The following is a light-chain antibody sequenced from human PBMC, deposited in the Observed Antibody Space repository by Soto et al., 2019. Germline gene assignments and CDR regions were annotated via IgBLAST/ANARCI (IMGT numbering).Light chain of an antibody. CDR1: VLAKKY. CDR3: YSAVDKHHV. CDR2: KDI. V-gene: IGLV3-27*01. Sequence: SCELTQPSLVSVSPGQTARITCAGDVLAKKYDRWFQQKPGQAPALVIYKDIERPSGVPERFSGSSSGTTVTLTISGAQVEDEGDYYCYSAVDKHHVFGGGTKLTVL. J-gene: IGLJ2*01.